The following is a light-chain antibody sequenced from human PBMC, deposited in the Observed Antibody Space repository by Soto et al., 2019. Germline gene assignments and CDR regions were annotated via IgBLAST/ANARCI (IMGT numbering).Light chain of an antibody. Sequence: EIVLTQSPATLSLSPGERATLSCRASQSVSSYLAWYQQKPGQAPRLLIYDASNRATGIPARFSGSGSGTDFTLTISSLEPEDFAVYYCQQRSKWPAGTFGQGTKLEIK. CDR3: QQRSKWPAGT. CDR1: QSVSSY. J-gene: IGKJ2*01. CDR2: DAS. V-gene: IGKV3-11*01.